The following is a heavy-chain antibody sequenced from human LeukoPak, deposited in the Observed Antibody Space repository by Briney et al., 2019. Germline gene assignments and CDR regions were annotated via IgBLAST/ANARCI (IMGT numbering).Heavy chain of an antibody. J-gene: IGHJ6*02. CDR1: GFNFGSDA. CDR2: ISYDGSNK. Sequence: TGGSLRLSCTASGFNFGSDAMHWVRQAPGKGLEWVAVISYDGSNKYYADSVKGRFTISRDNSKNTLYLQMNSLRAEDTAVYYCARGDSSSSEYYYYYGMDVWGQGTTVTVSS. D-gene: IGHD6-6*01. CDR3: ARGDSSSSEYYYYYGMDV. V-gene: IGHV3-30*19.